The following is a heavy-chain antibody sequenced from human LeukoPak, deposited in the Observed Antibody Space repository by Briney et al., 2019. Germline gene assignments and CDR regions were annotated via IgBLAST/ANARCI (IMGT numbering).Heavy chain of an antibody. J-gene: IGHJ3*02. CDR3: ARDRWLRPRGIIVDI. CDR1: GGSFSGYY. D-gene: IGHD5-24*01. CDR2: INHSGST. Sequence: SETLSLTCAVYGGSFSGYYWSWIRQPPGKGLEWIGEINHSGSTNYNPSLKSRVTISVDTSKNQFSLKLSSVTAADTAVYYCARDRWLRPRGIIVDIWGQGTLVTVSS. V-gene: IGHV4-34*01.